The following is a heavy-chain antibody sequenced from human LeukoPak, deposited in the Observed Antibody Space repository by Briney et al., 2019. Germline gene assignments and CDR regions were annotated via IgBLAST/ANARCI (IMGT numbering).Heavy chain of an antibody. J-gene: IGHJ4*02. D-gene: IGHD5-24*01. V-gene: IGHV4-59*01. CDR3: ARGVLGRDGYNYHSDY. CDR1: GGSISSYY. Sequence: SETLSLTCTVSGGSISSYYWSWIRQPPGKGLEWIGYIYYSGSTNYNPSLKSRVTISIDTSKNQFSLKLSSATAADTAVYYCARGVLGRDGYNYHSDYWGQGTLVTVSS. CDR2: IYYSGST.